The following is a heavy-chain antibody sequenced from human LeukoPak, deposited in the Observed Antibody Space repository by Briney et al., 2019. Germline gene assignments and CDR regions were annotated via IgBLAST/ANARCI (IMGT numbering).Heavy chain of an antibody. CDR3: ARDFVGYCSGGRCYHLAFDF. CDR2: INWNGGIT. V-gene: IGHV3-20*04. CDR1: GLTFDGYG. D-gene: IGHD2-15*01. J-gene: IGHJ3*01. Sequence: PGGSLRLSCAPSGLTFDGYGMRWVRQAPGKGLEWVSGINWNGGITGYADSVKGRFTISRDNAKNSLYLQMNSLRAEDTALYYCARDFVGYCSGGRCYHLAFDFWGQGTMVTVSS.